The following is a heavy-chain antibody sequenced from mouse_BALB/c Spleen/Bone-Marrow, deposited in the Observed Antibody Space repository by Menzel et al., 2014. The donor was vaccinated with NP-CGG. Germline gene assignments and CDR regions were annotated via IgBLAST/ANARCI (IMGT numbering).Heavy chain of an antibody. CDR2: IYPYNGGT. Sequence: VQLQQSGPELVKPGASVKISCKASGYTFTDYNMHWVKQSHGRSLEWIGYIYPYNGGTGYNQKFKSKATLTVDNSSGTAYMELRSLISEDSAVYYCARGWLLSWFAYWGQGTLVTVSA. CDR1: GYTFTDYN. CDR3: ARGWLLSWFAY. D-gene: IGHD2-3*01. J-gene: IGHJ3*01. V-gene: IGHV1S29*02.